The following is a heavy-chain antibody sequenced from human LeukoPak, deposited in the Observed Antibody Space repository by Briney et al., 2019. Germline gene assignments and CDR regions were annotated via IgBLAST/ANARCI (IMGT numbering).Heavy chain of an antibody. J-gene: IGHJ5*02. V-gene: IGHV1-69*06. CDR1: GGTFSNYP. D-gene: IGHD5-12*01. Sequence: GASVKVSCKASGGTFSNYPITWVRQAPGQGLEWMGGIIPMYDAANYAQKFQGRVTMTADKTTSTAYMELSSLRSEDTAVYYCARGSPVSIVATGFIWFDPWGQGTLVTVSS. CDR2: IIPMYDAA. CDR3: ARGSPVSIVATGFIWFDP.